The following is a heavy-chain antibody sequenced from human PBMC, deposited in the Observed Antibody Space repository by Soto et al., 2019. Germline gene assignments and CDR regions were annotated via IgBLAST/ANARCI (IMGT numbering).Heavy chain of an antibody. J-gene: IGHJ4*02. D-gene: IGHD3-22*01. Sequence: GESLKISCKGSGYSFTSYWIGWVRQMPGKGLEWMGIIYPGDSDTRYSPSFQGQVTISADKSISTAYLQWSSLKASDTAVYYCARDRAYYESSGLYFDYWGQGTLVTVSS. CDR1: GYSFTSYW. CDR3: ARDRAYYESSGLYFDY. V-gene: IGHV5-51*01. CDR2: IYPGDSDT.